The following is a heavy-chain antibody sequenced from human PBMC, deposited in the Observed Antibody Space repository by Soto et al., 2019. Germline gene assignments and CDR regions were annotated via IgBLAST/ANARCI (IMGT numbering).Heavy chain of an antibody. D-gene: IGHD5-12*01. CDR1: GFTFSNFE. CDR3: ARHHGPTTSENWFDP. CDR2: ISASGYST. J-gene: IGHJ5*02. Sequence: PGGSLRLSCAASGFTFSNFEMHWVRQAPGKGLEWVSGISASGYSTFYADSVKGRFTISRDNFKKTLYLQLSSLRAEDTAVYYCARHHGPTTSENWFDPWGQGTLVTVSS. V-gene: IGHV3-23*01.